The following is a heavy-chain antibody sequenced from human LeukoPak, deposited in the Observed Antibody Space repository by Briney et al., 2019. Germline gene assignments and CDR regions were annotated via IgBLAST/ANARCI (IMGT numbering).Heavy chain of an antibody. CDR2: IYTSGST. CDR3: ASCGGDCLNYFDY. CDR1: GGSISSGSYC. J-gene: IGHJ4*02. D-gene: IGHD2-21*01. Sequence: SETLSLTCTVSGGSISSGSYCWSWIRQPAGKGLEWIGRIYTSGSTNYNPSLKSRVTISVDTSKNQFSLKLSSVTAADTAVYYCASCGGDCLNYFDYWGQGTLVTVSS. V-gene: IGHV4-61*02.